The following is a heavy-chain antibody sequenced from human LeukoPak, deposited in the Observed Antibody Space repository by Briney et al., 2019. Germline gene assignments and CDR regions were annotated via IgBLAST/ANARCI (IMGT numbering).Heavy chain of an antibody. D-gene: IGHD1-26*01. CDR2: ISSSSSYI. Sequence: GGSLRLSCAASGFTFSSYSMDWVRQAPGKGLEWVSSISSSSSYIYYADSVKGRFTISRDNAKNSLYLQMNSLRAEDTAVYYCARARGELLEGYWGQGTLVTVSS. CDR1: GFTFSSYS. J-gene: IGHJ4*02. CDR3: ARARGELLEGY. V-gene: IGHV3-21*01.